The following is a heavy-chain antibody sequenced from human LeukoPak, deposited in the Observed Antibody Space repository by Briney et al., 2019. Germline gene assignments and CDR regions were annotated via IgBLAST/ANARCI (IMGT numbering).Heavy chain of an antibody. CDR3: ARVPLEYSSSSGLDY. D-gene: IGHD6-6*01. Sequence: GGSLRLSYAASGFTFSSYSMNWVRQAPGKGLEWVSSISSSSSYIYYADSVKGRFTISRDNAKNSLYLQMNSLRAEDTAVYYCARVPLEYSSSSGLDYWGQGTLVTVSS. J-gene: IGHJ4*02. CDR1: GFTFSSYS. V-gene: IGHV3-21*01. CDR2: ISSSSSYI.